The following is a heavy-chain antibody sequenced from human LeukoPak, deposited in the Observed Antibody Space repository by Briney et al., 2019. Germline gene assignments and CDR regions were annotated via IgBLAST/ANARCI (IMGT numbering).Heavy chain of an antibody. D-gene: IGHD6-19*01. CDR2: ISYDGSNK. CDR3: AKLGYSSGWYDFQIDAFDF. CDR1: GFSFSSYG. V-gene: IGHV3-30*18. Sequence: PGGPLRLSCAASGFSFSSYGMHWVRQAPGKGLEWVAVISYDGSNKFYADSVKGRFTISRDNSKNTLYLQMNSLRAEDTAVYYCAKLGYSSGWYDFQIDAFDFWGQGTMVTVSS. J-gene: IGHJ3*01.